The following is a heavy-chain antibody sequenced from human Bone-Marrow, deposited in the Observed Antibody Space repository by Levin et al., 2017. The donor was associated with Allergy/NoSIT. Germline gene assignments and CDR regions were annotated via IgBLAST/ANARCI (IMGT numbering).Heavy chain of an antibody. D-gene: IGHD4-23*01. CDR3: ARAIPSGGNSYYYYYMDV. Sequence: SQTLSLTCTVSGGSISTYYWSWIRQHPEKRLEWIGYIYYSGSTKYNPSLKSRVTLLVDTSKNLFSLKLSSVTAADSAVYFCARAIPSGGNSYYYYYMDVWGKGTTVTVSS. CDR1: GGSISTYY. V-gene: IGHV4-59*01. CDR2: IYYSGST. J-gene: IGHJ6*03.